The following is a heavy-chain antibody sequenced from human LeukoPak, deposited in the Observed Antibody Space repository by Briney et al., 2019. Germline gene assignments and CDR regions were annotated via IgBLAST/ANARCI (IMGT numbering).Heavy chain of an antibody. CDR1: GGSISIRGHY. J-gene: IGHJ4*02. CDR2: IFYSGST. Sequence: SETLSLTCTVSGGSISIRGHYWGWIRQPPGKGLEWIGSIFYSGSTHYNPSLKTRVTISVDKSKNQFSLKLSSVTAADTAVYYCARIPTVTFFDYWGQGTLVTVSS. V-gene: IGHV4-39*07. D-gene: IGHD4-17*01. CDR3: ARIPTVTFFDY.